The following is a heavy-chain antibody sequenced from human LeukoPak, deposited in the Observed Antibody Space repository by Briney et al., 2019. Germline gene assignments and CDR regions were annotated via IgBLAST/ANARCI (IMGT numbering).Heavy chain of an antibody. J-gene: IGHJ3*02. D-gene: IGHD3-22*01. Sequence: SVKVSCKASGGTFISYAISWVRQAPGQGLEWMGGIIPIFGTANYAQKFQGRVTITADKSTSTAYMELSSLRSEDTAVYYCARAGKGITMIVVVHAFDIWGQGTMVTVSS. CDR3: ARAGKGITMIVVVHAFDI. V-gene: IGHV1-69*06. CDR2: IIPIFGTA. CDR1: GGTFISYA.